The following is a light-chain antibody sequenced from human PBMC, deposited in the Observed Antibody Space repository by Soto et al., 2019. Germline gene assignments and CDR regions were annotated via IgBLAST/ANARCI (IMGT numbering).Light chain of an antibody. CDR3: QQFANSPT. J-gene: IGKJ4*01. CDR1: QSLTNNF. V-gene: IGKV3D-20*01. CDR2: DAS. Sequence: EIVLTQIPATLSLSPGERVTLSCGASQSLTNNFLAWYQQRPGLAPRLLIFDASTRASGVPDRFSGSGSGTDFTLTISRLEPEDFALYYCQQFANSPTFGGGTKV.